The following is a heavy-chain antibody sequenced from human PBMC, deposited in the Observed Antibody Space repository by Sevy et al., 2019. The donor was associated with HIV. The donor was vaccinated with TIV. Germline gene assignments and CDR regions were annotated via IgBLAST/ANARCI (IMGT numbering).Heavy chain of an antibody. CDR3: AQLGYCSGGSCYDAFDI. V-gene: IGHV3-30*04. Sequence: GGSLGLSCAASGFTFSSYAMHWVRQAPGKGLEWVAVISYDGSNKYYADSVKGRFTISRDNSKNTLYLQMNSLRAEDTAVYYCAQLGYCSGGSCYDAFDIWGQGTMVTVSS. D-gene: IGHD2-15*01. CDR2: ISYDGSNK. J-gene: IGHJ3*02. CDR1: GFTFSSYA.